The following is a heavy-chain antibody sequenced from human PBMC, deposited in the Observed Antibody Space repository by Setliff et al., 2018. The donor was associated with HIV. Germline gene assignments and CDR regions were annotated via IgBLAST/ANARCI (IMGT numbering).Heavy chain of an antibody. D-gene: IGHD3-10*02. J-gene: IGHJ4*02. CDR1: GFAFSDYD. Sequence: GSLRLSCATSGFAFSDYDFHWVRQVTGEGLEWVSAIGTGGDTYYTDSVKGRFTISRDNSKNTLYLQMNSLRAEDTAVYYCARVFGPFDYWGQGTLVTVSS. CDR3: ARVFGPFDY. CDR2: IGTGGDT. V-gene: IGHV3-13*01.